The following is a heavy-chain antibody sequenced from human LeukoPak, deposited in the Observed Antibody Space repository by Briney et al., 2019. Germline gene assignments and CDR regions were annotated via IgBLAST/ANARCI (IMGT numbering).Heavy chain of an antibody. CDR3: AKDRSCTGSSCNVGS. CDR2: ISGSGGGT. D-gene: IGHD2-2*01. J-gene: IGHJ3*01. CDR1: GFTFSSHA. Sequence: GGSLRLSCAASGFTFSSHAMSWVRQAPEKGLEWVATISGSGGGTYYADSVRGRFTISRDDSENTLYLQMNSLRAEDTAVYYCAKDRSCTGSSCNVGSWGQGTMVTVSS. V-gene: IGHV3-23*01.